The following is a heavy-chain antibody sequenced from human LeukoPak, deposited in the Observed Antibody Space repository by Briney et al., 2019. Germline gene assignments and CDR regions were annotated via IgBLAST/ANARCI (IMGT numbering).Heavy chain of an antibody. J-gene: IGHJ5*02. D-gene: IGHD6-6*01. CDR3: AREKYVSSWDNWFDP. CDR2: IYTSGST. Sequence: SETLSLTCTVSGGSISSYYWSWIRQPAGKGLEWIGRIYTSGSTNYNPSLKSRVTISLDTSKNQFSLNLRSVTAADTAVYYCAREKYVSSWDNWFDPWGQGTLVTVSS. CDR1: GGSISSYY. V-gene: IGHV4-4*07.